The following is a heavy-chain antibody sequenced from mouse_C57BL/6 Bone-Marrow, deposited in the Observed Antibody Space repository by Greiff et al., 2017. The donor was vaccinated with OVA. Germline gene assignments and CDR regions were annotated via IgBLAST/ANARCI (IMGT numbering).Heavy chain of an antibody. V-gene: IGHV1-18*01. CDR3: ARYEGGLRRGFAY. CDR2: INPNNGGT. D-gene: IGHD2-4*01. Sequence: DVHLVESGPELVKPGASVKIPCKASGYTFTDYNMDWVKQSHGKSLEWIGDINPNNGGTIYNQKFKGKATLTVDKSSSTAYMELRSLTSEDTAVYYCARYEGGLRRGFAYWGQGTLVTVSA. J-gene: IGHJ3*01. CDR1: GYTFTDYN.